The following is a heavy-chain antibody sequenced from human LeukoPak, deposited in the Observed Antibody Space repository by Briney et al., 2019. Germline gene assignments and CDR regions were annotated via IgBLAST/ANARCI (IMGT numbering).Heavy chain of an antibody. CDR2: ISGSGGST. CDR3: ARGGIKDAFDI. Sequence: PGGSLRLSCAASGFTFTSYVMSWVRQAPGKGLEWVSAISGSGGSTSYADSVKGRSTISRDNSRNTLFLQMNSLRAEDTAVYYCARGGIKDAFDIWGQGTMVTVSS. D-gene: IGHD3-10*01. CDR1: GFTFTSYV. J-gene: IGHJ3*02. V-gene: IGHV3-23*01.